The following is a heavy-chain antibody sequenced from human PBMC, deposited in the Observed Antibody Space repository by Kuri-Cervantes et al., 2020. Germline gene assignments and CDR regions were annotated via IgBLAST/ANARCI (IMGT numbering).Heavy chain of an antibody. CDR1: GFTFSSYG. CDR2: ISYDGSNK. V-gene: IGHV3-30*03. D-gene: IGHD5-12*01. J-gene: IGHJ4*02. CDR3: AREKGFTSGYDY. Sequence: GGSLRLSCAASGFTFSSYGMHWVRQAPGKGLEWVAVISYDGSNKYYADSVKGRFTISRDTSKNTLFLHLNSLRPEDTALYYCAREKGFTSGYDYWGQGTLVTVSS.